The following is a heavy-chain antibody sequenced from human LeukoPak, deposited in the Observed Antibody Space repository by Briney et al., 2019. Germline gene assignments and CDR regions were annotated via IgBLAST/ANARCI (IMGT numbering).Heavy chain of an antibody. J-gene: IGHJ6*03. D-gene: IGHD1-26*01. CDR3: ARASPGSYYRYYYYYYYMDV. CDR1: GGSISSSSYY. V-gene: IGHV4-39*07. CDR2: IYYSGST. Sequence: SETLSLTCTVSGGSISSSSYYWGWIRQPPGKGLEWIGSIYYSGSTYYNPSLKSRVTISVDTSKNQFSLKLSSVTAADTAVYYCARASPGSYYRYYYYYYYMDVWGKGTTVTVSS.